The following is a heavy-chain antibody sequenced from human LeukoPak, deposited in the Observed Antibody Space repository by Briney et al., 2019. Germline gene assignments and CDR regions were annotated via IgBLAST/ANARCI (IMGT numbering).Heavy chain of an antibody. J-gene: IGHJ4*02. D-gene: IGHD3-3*01. CDR3: ASIKKWITIFGVVSGTFDY. Sequence: PSETLSLTCAVYGGSFSGYYWSWIRQPPGKGLEWIGEINHSGSTNYNPSLKSRVTISVDTSKNQFSLKLSSVTAADTAVYYCASIKKWITIFGVVSGTFDYWGQGTLVTVSS. CDR2: INHSGST. V-gene: IGHV4-34*01. CDR1: GGSFSGYY.